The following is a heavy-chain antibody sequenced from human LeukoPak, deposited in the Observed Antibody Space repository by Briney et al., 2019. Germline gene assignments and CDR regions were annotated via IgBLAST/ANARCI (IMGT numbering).Heavy chain of an antibody. CDR3: AKAKRSGPYDADAFDI. Sequence: GRSLRLSCAASGFTFDDYAMHRVRQAPGKGLEWVSGISWNSGSIGYADSVKGRFTISRDNAKNSLYLQMNSLRAEDTALYYCAKAKRSGPYDADAFDIWGQGTMVTVSS. CDR2: ISWNSGSI. CDR1: GFTFDDYA. V-gene: IGHV3-9*01. D-gene: IGHD5-12*01. J-gene: IGHJ3*02.